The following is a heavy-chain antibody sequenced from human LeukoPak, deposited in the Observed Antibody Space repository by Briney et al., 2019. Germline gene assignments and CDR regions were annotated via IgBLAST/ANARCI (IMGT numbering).Heavy chain of an antibody. CDR2: ISSNGGNT. Sequence: GGSLRLSCSATGFSFSGYAMHWVRQAPGKGLEYVSAISSNGGNTHYADSVKGRFTISRDNSKNTLYLQMSSLRTEDTAMYYCVKDHGYSSGWYARGFDYWGQGTLVTVYS. J-gene: IGHJ4*02. CDR3: VKDHGYSSGWYARGFDY. D-gene: IGHD6-19*01. CDR1: GFSFSGYA. V-gene: IGHV3-64D*09.